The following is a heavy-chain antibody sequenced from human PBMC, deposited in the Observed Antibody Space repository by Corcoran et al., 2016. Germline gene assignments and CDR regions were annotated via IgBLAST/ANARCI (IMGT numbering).Heavy chain of an antibody. V-gene: IGHV4-39*07. D-gene: IGHD3-3*01. J-gene: IGHJ6*02. CDR3: ARDHVLRFLEWERPVWREGHGMDV. CDR1: GGSISSSSYY. Sequence: QLQLQESGPGLVKPSETLYLTCTVSGGSISSSSYYWGWIRQPPGKGLEWIGSIYYSGSTYYNPSLKSRVTISVDTSKNQFSLKLSSVTAADTAVDYCARDHVLRFLEWERPVWREGHGMDVWGQGTTVTVSS. CDR2: IYYSGST.